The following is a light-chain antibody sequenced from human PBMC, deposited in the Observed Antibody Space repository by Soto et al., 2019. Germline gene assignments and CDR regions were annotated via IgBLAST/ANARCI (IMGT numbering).Light chain of an antibody. CDR3: QQYNNWLRT. Sequence: EIVMTQSPATLSVSPGERATLSCRASQSVSSNLAWYQQKPGQAPRLLIYGASTRATGIPARFSGSGSGTGLTLTVSSLQSEDFAVYYCQQYNNWLRTVGQGTKVDIK. CDR2: GAS. J-gene: IGKJ1*01. CDR1: QSVSSN. V-gene: IGKV3-15*01.